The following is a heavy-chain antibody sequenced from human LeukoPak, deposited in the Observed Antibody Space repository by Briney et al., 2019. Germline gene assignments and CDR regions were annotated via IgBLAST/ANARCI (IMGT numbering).Heavy chain of an antibody. CDR1: GYTFTSYG. V-gene: IGHV1-18*01. CDR3: ARVPSQPAAMFYYYGMDV. Sequence: ASVKVSCKASGYTFTSYGISWVRQAPGQGLEWMGWISPYNGNTHYAQKLQGRVTMTTDTSTNTAYMELSRLRSDDTAVYYCARVPSQPAAMFYYYGMDVWGQGTTVTVSS. CDR2: ISPYNGNT. J-gene: IGHJ6*02. D-gene: IGHD2-2*01.